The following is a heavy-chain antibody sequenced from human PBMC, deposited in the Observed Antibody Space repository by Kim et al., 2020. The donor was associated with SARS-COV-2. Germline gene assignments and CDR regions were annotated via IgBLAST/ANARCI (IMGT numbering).Heavy chain of an antibody. Sequence: SETLSLTCTVSGGSISSSSYYWGWIRQPPGKGLEWIGTIYYIGSTYYNPSLKSRVTISVDTSKNQFSLKLSSVTAADTAVYYCARNPVTSGYYYYDCMYV. CDR1: GGSISSSSYY. J-gene: IGHJ6*01. V-gene: IGHV4-39*01. D-gene: IGHD4-17*01. CDR2: IYYIGST. CDR3: ARNPVTSGYYYYDCMYV.